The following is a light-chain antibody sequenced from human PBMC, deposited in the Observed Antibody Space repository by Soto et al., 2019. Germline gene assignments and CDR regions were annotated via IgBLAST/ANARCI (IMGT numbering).Light chain of an antibody. Sequence: QSVLTQSASVSGSPGQSITISCTGTSSDVGGYNYVSWYQQHPGKAPKLIIYDVSNRPSGVSTRFSGSKSGNTASLTISGLQAEDEADYSCSSYTITNSWVSGGGTKLTVL. CDR1: SSDVGGYNY. CDR3: SSYTITNSWV. V-gene: IGLV2-14*01. J-gene: IGLJ3*02. CDR2: DVS.